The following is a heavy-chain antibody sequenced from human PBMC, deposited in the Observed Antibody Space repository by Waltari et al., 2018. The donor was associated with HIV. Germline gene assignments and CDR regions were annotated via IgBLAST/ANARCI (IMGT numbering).Heavy chain of an antibody. CDR2: ISAWGTK. CDR1: GFTFSNFE. D-gene: IGHD6-19*01. Sequence: EVQLVESGGGLVQPGGSLRLSCAGSGFTFSNFEMKWVRKAPGKGLEWISYISAWGTKYYADSVKGRFSISRDNAKNSLYLQMNSLRAEDTAVYYCAKAVGDTSGRYWGGDVWGQGTTVTVSS. J-gene: IGHJ6*02. CDR3: AKAVGDTSGRYWGGDV. V-gene: IGHV3-48*03.